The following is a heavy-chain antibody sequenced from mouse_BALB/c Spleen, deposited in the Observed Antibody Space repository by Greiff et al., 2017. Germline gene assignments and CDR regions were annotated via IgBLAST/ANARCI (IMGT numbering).Heavy chain of an antibody. J-gene: IGHJ2*01. D-gene: IGHD2-3*01. CDR3: TRDDVYYFDY. V-gene: IGHV6-6*02. Sequence: EVQGVESGGGLVQPGGSMKLSCAASGFTFSNYWMNWVRQSPEKGLEWVAEIRLKSNNYATHYAESVKGRFTISRDDSKSSVYLQMNNLRAEDTGIYYCTRDDVYYFDYWGQGTTLTVSS. CDR2: IRLKSNNYAT. CDR1: GFTFSNYW.